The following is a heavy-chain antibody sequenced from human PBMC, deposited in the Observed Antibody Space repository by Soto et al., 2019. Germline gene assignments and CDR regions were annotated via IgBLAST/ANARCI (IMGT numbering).Heavy chain of an antibody. D-gene: IGHD2-15*01. J-gene: IGHJ5*02. CDR2: ISAYNGNT. CDR1: GYTFTSYG. Sequence: ASVKVSCKASGYTFTSYGISWVRQAPGQGLEWMGWISAYNGNTNYAQKLQGRVTMTTDTSTSTAYMELRSLRSDDTAVYYCARAAEDIVVVAAANWFDPWGQGTLVTVSS. CDR3: ARAAEDIVVVAAANWFDP. V-gene: IGHV1-18*01.